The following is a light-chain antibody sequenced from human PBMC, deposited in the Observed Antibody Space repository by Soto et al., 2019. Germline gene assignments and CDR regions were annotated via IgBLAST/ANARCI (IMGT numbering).Light chain of an antibody. CDR1: QSISDN. CDR2: GAS. V-gene: IGKV3-15*01. J-gene: IGKJ4*01. Sequence: DIVMTQSPASLSVSLGERATLSCLASQSISDNLAWYQQRSGQAPRLLIYGASTRATGVPARFSGSGSGTEFTLTISSLQSDAFAIYYCQQYKSWPPLTFGGGTKVE. CDR3: QQYKSWPPLT.